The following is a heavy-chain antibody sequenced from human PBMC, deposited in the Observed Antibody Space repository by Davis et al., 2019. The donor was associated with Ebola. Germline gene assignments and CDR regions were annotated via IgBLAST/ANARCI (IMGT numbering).Heavy chain of an antibody. CDR3: ARGLLWFGELLPHYYFDY. J-gene: IGHJ4*02. V-gene: IGHV1-46*01. Sequence: ASVKVSCKASGYTFTRYNMHWVRQAPGQGLEWMGIINPSGGSTSYAQKFQGRVTMTRDTSISTAYMELSRLRSDDTAVYYCARGLLWFGELLPHYYFDYWGQGTLVTVSS. D-gene: IGHD3-10*01. CDR1: GYTFTRYN. CDR2: INPSGGST.